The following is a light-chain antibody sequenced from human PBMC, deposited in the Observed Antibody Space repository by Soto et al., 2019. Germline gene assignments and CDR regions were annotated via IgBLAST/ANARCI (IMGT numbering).Light chain of an antibody. CDR1: QSISSN. CDR3: QQYNNWPPWT. CDR2: RTS. V-gene: IGKV3-15*01. Sequence: EIVMTQSPATLSVSPGERATLSCRASQSISSNLAWYQQKPGQAPRLLMFRTSSRATGFPARFSGSGSGTDFTLTISSLQSEDFAVYYCQQYNNWPPWTFGQGTKV. J-gene: IGKJ1*01.